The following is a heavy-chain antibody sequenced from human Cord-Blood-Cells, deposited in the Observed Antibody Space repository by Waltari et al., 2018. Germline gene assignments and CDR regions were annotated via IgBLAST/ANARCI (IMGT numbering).Heavy chain of an antibody. D-gene: IGHD3-3*01. CDR2: IIPIFGTA. Sequence: QVPLVQSGAEVKKPGSSVKVSCTASGCTFSTHAIRRVRPSPGQGLDWMGRIIPIFGTANYAKKFQGRVTITADESTSTAYMELSSLRSEDTAVYYCARDLIRTHYDFWSGYYDYWGQGTLVTVSS. J-gene: IGHJ4*02. CDR3: ARDLIRTHYDFWSGYYDY. V-gene: IGHV1-69*01. CDR1: GCTFSTHA.